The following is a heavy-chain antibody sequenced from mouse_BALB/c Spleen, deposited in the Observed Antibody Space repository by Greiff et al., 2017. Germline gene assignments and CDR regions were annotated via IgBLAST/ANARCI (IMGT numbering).Heavy chain of an antibody. Sequence: VKLVESGAELVRPGVSVKISCKGSGYTFTDYAMHWVKQSHAKSLEWIGVISTYYGDASYNQKFKGKATMTVDKSSSTAYMELARLTSEDSAIYYCARSPPGATMDYWGQGTSVTVSS. V-gene: IGHV1S137*01. CDR1: GYTFTDYA. CDR3: ARSPPGATMDY. CDR2: ISTYYGDA. J-gene: IGHJ4*01. D-gene: IGHD3-1*01.